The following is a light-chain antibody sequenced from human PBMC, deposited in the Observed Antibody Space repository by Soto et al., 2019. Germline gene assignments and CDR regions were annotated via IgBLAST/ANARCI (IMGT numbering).Light chain of an antibody. CDR1: QSVSY. CDR3: LQRNTLWT. J-gene: IGKJ1*01. CDR2: DAS. Sequence: VLTQSPATLSLSPGESATLSCRASQSVSYLAWYQQKPGQAPRILIYDASYRATGVPARFSGTGSGTDFTLSISSLEPYDFAVYSCLQRNTLWTFGQGTKGEIK. V-gene: IGKV3-11*01.